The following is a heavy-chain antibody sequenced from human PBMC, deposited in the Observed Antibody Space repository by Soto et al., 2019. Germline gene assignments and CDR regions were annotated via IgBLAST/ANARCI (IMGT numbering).Heavy chain of an antibody. Sequence: GGSLRLSCAASGFTFSSYGMHWVRQAPGKGLEWVAVIWYDGSNKYYADSVKGRFTISRDNSKNTLYLQMNSLRAEDTAVYYCARAAGYSYYDYWGQGTLVTISS. D-gene: IGHD1-26*01. CDR3: ARAAGYSYYDY. V-gene: IGHV3-33*01. CDR1: GFTFSSYG. J-gene: IGHJ4*02. CDR2: IWYDGSNK.